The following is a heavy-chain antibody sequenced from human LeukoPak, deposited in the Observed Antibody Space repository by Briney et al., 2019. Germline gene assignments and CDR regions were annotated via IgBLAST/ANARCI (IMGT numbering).Heavy chain of an antibody. D-gene: IGHD2-15*01. CDR3: ARPLSLGYCSGGSCYGRGAWFDR. J-gene: IGHJ5*02. CDR1: GGSISSSNW. V-gene: IGHV4-4*02. CDR2: IYRSGST. Sequence: SETLSLTCAVSGGSISSSNWWSWVRQPPGKGLEWIGQIYRSGSTNYNPSLKSRVTISVDKSKNQFSLKLRSATAADTAVYYCARPLSLGYCSGGSCYGRGAWFDRWGQGTLVTVSS.